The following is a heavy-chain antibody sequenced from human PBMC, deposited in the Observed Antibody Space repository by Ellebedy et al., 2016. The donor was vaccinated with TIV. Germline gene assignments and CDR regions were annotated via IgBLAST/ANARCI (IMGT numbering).Heavy chain of an antibody. CDR2: INPNTGDT. V-gene: IGHV1-2*02. J-gene: IGHJ4*02. CDR1: GYTFIGYY. Sequence: AASVKVSCKASGYTFIGYYIHWVRQAPGQGLEGVGWINPNTGDTNYAQKFQGRVTMDSDSSTGTAYMDLRGLTSDDTAMYYCARREGFSYGFDYWGQGTLITV. D-gene: IGHD5-18*01. CDR3: ARREGFSYGFDY.